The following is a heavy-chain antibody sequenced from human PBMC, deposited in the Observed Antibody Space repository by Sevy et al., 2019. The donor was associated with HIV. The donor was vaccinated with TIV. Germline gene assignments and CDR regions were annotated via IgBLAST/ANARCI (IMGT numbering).Heavy chain of an antibody. CDR2: IKQDGSEK. Sequence: GGSLRLSCAASGFTFSSYWMSWVRQAPGKGLEWVANIKQDGSEKYYVDSVKGGFTISRDNAKNSLYLQMNSLRAEDTAVYYCARVEEVVPAAMSVPDYYYGMDFWGQGTTVTVSS. D-gene: IGHD2-2*01. V-gene: IGHV3-7*03. CDR3: ARVEEVVPAAMSVPDYYYGMDF. CDR1: GFTFSSYW. J-gene: IGHJ6*02.